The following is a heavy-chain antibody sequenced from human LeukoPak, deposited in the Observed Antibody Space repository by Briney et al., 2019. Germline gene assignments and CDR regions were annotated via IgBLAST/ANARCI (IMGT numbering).Heavy chain of an antibody. D-gene: IGHD1-26*01. V-gene: IGHV4-39*01. CDR3: ARHEYSGSYYGLSWFDP. CDR2: IYYSGRT. CDR1: GGSISSSGYY. J-gene: IGHJ5*02. Sequence: PSETLSLTCTVSGGSISSSGYYWGWIRQPPGKGLEGIARIYYSGRTYYNPALKSLVTISVDTSNNQLSLKLSSLTAADTAVYYCARHEYSGSYYGLSWFDPWGQGTLVTVSS.